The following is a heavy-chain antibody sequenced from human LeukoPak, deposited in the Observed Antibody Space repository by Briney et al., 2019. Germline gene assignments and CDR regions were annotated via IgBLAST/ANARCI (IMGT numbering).Heavy chain of an antibody. CDR3: AKDAYSGSYLATFDY. D-gene: IGHD1-26*01. V-gene: IGHV3-23*01. CDR2: IGGSGGST. CDR1: GFTFSSYA. J-gene: IGHJ4*02. Sequence: GGSLRLSCAASGFTFSSYAMSWVRQAPGKGLEWVSAIGGSGGSTYYADSVKGRFTISRDNSKNTLYLQMNSLRAEDTAVYYCAKDAYSGSYLATFDYWGQGTLVTVSS.